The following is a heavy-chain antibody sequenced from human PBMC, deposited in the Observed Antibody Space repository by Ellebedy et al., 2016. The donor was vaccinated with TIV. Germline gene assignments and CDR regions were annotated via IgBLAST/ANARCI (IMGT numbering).Heavy chain of an antibody. V-gene: IGHV4-39*01. Sequence: MPGGSLRLSCSVSGGSVSSTRYYRAWIRQPPGKGLEYIGRVYYSGSPYYNPSFKSRVTLSADTSKNQFSLNLRTVTAADTAVYYCARTDPWQPIDDWGQGILVSVSS. CDR1: GGSVSSTRYY. J-gene: IGHJ4*02. D-gene: IGHD2-21*02. CDR2: VYYSGSP. CDR3: ARTDPWQPIDD.